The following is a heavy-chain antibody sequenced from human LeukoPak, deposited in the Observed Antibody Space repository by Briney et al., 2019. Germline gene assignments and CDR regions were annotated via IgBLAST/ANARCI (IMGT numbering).Heavy chain of an antibody. J-gene: IGHJ4*02. Sequence: GGSLRLSCAASGFTFSSYGMHWVRQAPGKGLEWGAVISYDGSNKYYADSVKGRFTISRDNSKNTLYLQMNSLRAEDTAVYYCAKGVSYSSSWHFDYWGQGTLVTVSS. D-gene: IGHD6-13*01. CDR1: GFTFSSYG. CDR2: ISYDGSNK. CDR3: AKGVSYSSSWHFDY. V-gene: IGHV3-30*18.